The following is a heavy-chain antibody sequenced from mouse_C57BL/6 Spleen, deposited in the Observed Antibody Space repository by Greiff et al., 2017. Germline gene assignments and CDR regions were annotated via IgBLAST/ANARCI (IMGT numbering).Heavy chain of an antibody. V-gene: IGHV1-39*01. Sequence: VHVKQSGPELVKPGASVKISCKASGYSFTDYNMNWVKQSNGKSLEWIGVINPNYGTTSYNQKFKGKATLTVDQSSSTAYMQLNSLTSEDSAVYYCARELDSSGAMDYWGQGTSVTVSS. D-gene: IGHD3-2*01. CDR1: GYSFTDYN. CDR3: ARELDSSGAMDY. CDR2: INPNYGTT. J-gene: IGHJ4*01.